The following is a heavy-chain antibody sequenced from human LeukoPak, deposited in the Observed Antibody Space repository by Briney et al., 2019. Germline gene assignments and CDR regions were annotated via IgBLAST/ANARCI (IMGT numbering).Heavy chain of an antibody. CDR1: GGTFSSYA. J-gene: IGHJ4*02. D-gene: IGHD3-22*01. CDR2: IIPIFGTA. CDR3: ARGGYYYDSSGYYFDY. Sequence: GASVKVSCKASGGTFSSYAISWVRQAPGQGLEWVGGIIPIFGTANYAQKFQGRVTITADESTSTAYMELSSLRSEDTAVYYCARGGYYYDSSGYYFDYWGQGTLVTVSS. V-gene: IGHV1-69*13.